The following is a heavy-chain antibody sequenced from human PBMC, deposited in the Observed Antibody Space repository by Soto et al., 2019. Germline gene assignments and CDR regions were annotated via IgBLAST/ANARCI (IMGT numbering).Heavy chain of an antibody. CDR1: GGSISSGGYY. CDR3: ARHAPGYFDY. J-gene: IGHJ4*02. CDR2: IYYSGST. Sequence: HSETLSLTCTVSGGSISSGGYYWSWIRQPPGKGPEWIGYIYYSGSTDYNPSLRSRVTISVDTSKNQFSLKLSSVTAADTAVYYCARHAPGYFDYWGQGALVTVSS. V-gene: IGHV4-61*08.